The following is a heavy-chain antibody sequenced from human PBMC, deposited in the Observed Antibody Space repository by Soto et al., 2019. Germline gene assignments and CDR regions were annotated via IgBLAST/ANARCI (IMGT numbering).Heavy chain of an antibody. J-gene: IGHJ4*02. CDR3: ARDDPVTRTIDY. Sequence: QVQLHQWGAGLLKPSETLSLTCVVYGESFSGYYWTWIRQPPGQGLEWIGEIINSGPTNYNPYLKSRVTMSVDTSNNQCSLKLNSVTAADTAVYYCARDDPVTRTIDYWGQGTLVTVSS. V-gene: IGHV4-34*12. CDR2: IINSGPT. D-gene: IGHD4-17*01. CDR1: GESFSGYY.